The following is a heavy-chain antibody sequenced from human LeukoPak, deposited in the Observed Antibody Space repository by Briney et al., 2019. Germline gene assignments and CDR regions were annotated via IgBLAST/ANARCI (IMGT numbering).Heavy chain of an antibody. D-gene: IGHD1-7*01. CDR3: AGRFGNYGDDAFDI. J-gene: IGHJ3*02. V-gene: IGHV4-39*01. CDR2: IYYSGST. Sequence: SETLSLTCTVSGGSISSSSYYWGWIRQPPGKGLEWFGSIYYSGSTYYNPSLKSRVTISVDTSKNQFSLKLSSVTAADTAVYYCAGRFGNYGDDAFDIWGQGTMVTVSS. CDR1: GGSISSSSYY.